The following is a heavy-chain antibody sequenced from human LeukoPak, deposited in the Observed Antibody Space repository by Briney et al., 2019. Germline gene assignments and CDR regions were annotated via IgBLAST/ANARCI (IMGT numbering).Heavy chain of an antibody. CDR1: AFTFTTYS. J-gene: IGHJ5*02. Sequence: GGSLRLSCAASAFTFTTYSMNWVRQAPGKGLEWVSYISSSGSTIYYADSVKGRFTISRDNAKNSLYLQMNSLRAEDTAVYYCARDGFENGDYEGWFDPWGQGTLVTVSS. D-gene: IGHD4-17*01. CDR2: ISSSGSTI. V-gene: IGHV3-48*04. CDR3: ARDGFENGDYEGWFDP.